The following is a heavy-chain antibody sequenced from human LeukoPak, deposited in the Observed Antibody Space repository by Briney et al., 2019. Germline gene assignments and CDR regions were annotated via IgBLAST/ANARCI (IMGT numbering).Heavy chain of an antibody. J-gene: IGHJ4*02. Sequence: PSETLSFTCTVSGDSVSSSTYYWGWIRQPPGKGLEWIGSIYYNGNTNYNPSLQSRVTISVDTSKNQFSLKLTSVTAADTAVYYCARDLDGYNLLFDYWGQGTLVTVSS. CDR3: ARDLDGYNLLFDY. CDR1: GDSVSSSTYY. V-gene: IGHV4-39*07. CDR2: IYYNGNT. D-gene: IGHD5-24*01.